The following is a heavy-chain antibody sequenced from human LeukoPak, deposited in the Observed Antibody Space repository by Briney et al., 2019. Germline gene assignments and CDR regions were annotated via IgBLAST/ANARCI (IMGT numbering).Heavy chain of an antibody. CDR1: GGSISSGDYY. V-gene: IGHV4-61*02. J-gene: IGHJ5*02. CDR2: IYTSGST. D-gene: IGHD1-1*01. Sequence: SETLSLTCTVSGGSISSGDYYWSWIRQPPGKGLEWIGRIYTSGSTNYNPSLKSRVTISVDTSKNQFSLKLSSVTAADTAVYYCARGTPGWFDPWGQGTLVTVSS. CDR3: ARGTPGWFDP.